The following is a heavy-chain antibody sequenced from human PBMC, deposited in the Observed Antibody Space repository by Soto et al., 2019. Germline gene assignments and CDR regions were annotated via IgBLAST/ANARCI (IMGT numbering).Heavy chain of an antibody. CDR3: ARRYDFWSGYLYYYYMDV. D-gene: IGHD3-3*01. J-gene: IGHJ6*03. Sequence: QVQLQESGPGLVKPSETLSLTCTVSGGSISSYYWSWIRQPPGKGLEWIGYIYYSGSTNYNPSLKSRVTIPVDTSKNQFSRKLSSVRAADTAVYYCARRYDFWSGYLYYYYMDVWGKGTTVTVSS. CDR2: IYYSGST. CDR1: GGSISSYY. V-gene: IGHV4-59*08.